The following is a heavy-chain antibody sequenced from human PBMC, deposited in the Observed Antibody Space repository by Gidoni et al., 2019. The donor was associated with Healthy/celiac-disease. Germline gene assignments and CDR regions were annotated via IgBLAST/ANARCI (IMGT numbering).Heavy chain of an antibody. CDR2: IYYSGST. V-gene: IGHV4-59*08. D-gene: IGHD6-13*01. Sequence: QVQLQESCPGLVKPSETLSLTCTVSGGSISRYYWSWIRQPPGKGLEWIGYIYYSGSTNYNPSLKSRVTISVDTSKNQFSLKLSSVTAADTAVYYCARGSSWSHAFDIWGQGTMVTVSS. J-gene: IGHJ3*02. CDR1: GGSISRYY. CDR3: ARGSSWSHAFDI.